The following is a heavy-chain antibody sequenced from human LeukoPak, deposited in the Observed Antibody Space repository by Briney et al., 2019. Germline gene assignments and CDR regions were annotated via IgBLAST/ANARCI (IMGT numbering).Heavy chain of an antibody. CDR1: GFTFGSYG. J-gene: IGHJ4*02. D-gene: IGHD3-3*01. V-gene: IGHV3-30*02. CDR2: IRYDGSNK. CDR3: AREGVATAGTAYDY. Sequence: GGSLRLSCAASGFTFGSYGMHWVRQAPGKGLEWVAFIRYDGSNKFYADSVKGRFTISRDNSKNTLSLQMNSLRPDDTAVYYCAREGVATAGTAYDYWGQGTLVTVSS.